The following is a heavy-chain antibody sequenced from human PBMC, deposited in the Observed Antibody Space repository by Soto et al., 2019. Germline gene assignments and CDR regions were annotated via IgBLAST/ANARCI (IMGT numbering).Heavy chain of an antibody. J-gene: IGHJ6*02. CDR3: ARDLEHASIFGLDV. D-gene: IGHD2-2*01. CDR2: IIPLFGTP. Sequence: QVQLVQSGSDVRQPGSSVKVSCKASGGTFSSYAISWVRQAPGQGLEWMGGIIPLFGTPTYAQRFQGRVTITADESTSTAYMELSSLGSEDTAVYSCARDLEHASIFGLDVWGQGTTVTVSS. V-gene: IGHV1-69*01. CDR1: GGTFSSYA.